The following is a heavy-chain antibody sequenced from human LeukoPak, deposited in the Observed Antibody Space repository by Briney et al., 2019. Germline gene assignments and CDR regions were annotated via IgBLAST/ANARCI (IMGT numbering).Heavy chain of an antibody. D-gene: IGHD3-10*01. CDR1: GGSISGTTYH. CDR3: ARDGLVLLWFGELFYFDY. V-gene: IGHV4-39*02. J-gene: IGHJ4*02. Sequence: MASETLSLTCTVSGGSISGTTYHWGWIRQPPGKGLEWIGSISYSGDTDYNASLKSRVTISAVTSKSQFSLKLSSVTAADTAVYYCARDGLVLLWFGELFYFDYWGQGTLVTVSS. CDR2: ISYSGDT.